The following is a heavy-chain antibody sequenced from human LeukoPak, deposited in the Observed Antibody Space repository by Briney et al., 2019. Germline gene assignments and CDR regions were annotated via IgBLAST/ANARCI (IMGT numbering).Heavy chain of an antibody. Sequence: GGSLRLSCAASGFTFSSYWMSWVRQAPGKGLEWVANIKQDGSEKYYVDSVKGRFTISRDNAKNSLYLQMKSLRAEDTAVYYCARDDYGDYVNYWGQGTLVTVSS. CDR3: ARDDYGDYVNY. D-gene: IGHD4-17*01. CDR1: GFTFSSYW. J-gene: IGHJ4*02. CDR2: IKQDGSEK. V-gene: IGHV3-7*03.